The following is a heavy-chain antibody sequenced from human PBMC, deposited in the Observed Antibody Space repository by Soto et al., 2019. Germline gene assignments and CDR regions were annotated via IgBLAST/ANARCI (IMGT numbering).Heavy chain of an antibody. CDR1: GGSFSGHY. CDR3: ARGPRDYFDY. V-gene: IGHV4-34*01. CDR2: INHSGST. J-gene: IGHJ4*02. Sequence: SETLSLTCAVYGGSFSGHYWSWIRQPPGKGLEWIGEINHSGSTNSNPSLKSRVTISVDTSKNQFSLKLNSVTAADTAVYYCARGPRDYFDYWGQGTLVTVSS.